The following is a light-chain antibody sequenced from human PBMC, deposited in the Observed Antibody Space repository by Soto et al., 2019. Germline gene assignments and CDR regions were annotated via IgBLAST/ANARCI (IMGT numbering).Light chain of an antibody. CDR2: EVS. CDR1: SSDVGGYNY. CDR3: SSYTGSSTPLV. J-gene: IGLJ3*02. V-gene: IGLV2-14*01. Sequence: QSALTQPASVSGSPGQSITMPCTGTSSDVGGYNYVSWYQQHPNKAPRLIIYEVSNRPSGVSNHFSGSKSGNTASLTISGLQAEDEADYYCSSYTGSSTPLVFGGGTKLTVL.